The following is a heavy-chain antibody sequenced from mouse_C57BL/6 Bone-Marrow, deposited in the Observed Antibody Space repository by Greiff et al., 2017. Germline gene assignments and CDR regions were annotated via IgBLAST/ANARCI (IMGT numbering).Heavy chain of an antibody. CDR2: IDPSDSYT. V-gene: IGHV1-50*01. D-gene: IGHD1-1*01. Sequence: VQLQQPGAELVKPGASVKLSCKASGYTFTSYWMQWVKQRPGQGLEWIGEIDPSDSYTNYNQKFKGKATLTVDTSSSTAYMQLSSLTSEDSAVYYCARSLNYYGSSSYYFDYWGQGTTLTVSS. CDR1: GYTFTSYW. J-gene: IGHJ2*01. CDR3: ARSLNYYGSSSYYFDY.